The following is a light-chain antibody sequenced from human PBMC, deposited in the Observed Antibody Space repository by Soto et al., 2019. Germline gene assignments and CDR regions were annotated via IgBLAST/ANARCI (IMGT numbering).Light chain of an antibody. J-gene: IGKJ5*01. CDR2: DAS. CDR3: QQYYNLPIT. Sequence: DIQMTQSPSSLPASVGDRVSITCPASQDISNHLNWYQQKPGKAPKLLIYDASTLETGVPSRFSGSGSGTDFTVTICSLQPEDFATYSCQQYYNLPITSGQGTRLDIK. CDR1: QDISNH. V-gene: IGKV1-33*01.